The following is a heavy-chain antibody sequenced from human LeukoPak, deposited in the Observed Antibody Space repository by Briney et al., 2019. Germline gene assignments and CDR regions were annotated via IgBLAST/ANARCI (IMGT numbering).Heavy chain of an antibody. CDR2: MYYSGST. D-gene: IGHD3-3*01. J-gene: IGHJ4*02. CDR1: GGSISTSSYY. V-gene: IGHV4-39*01. Sequence: PSETLSLTCTVSGGSISTSSYYWGWIRQPPGKGLEWIGSMYYSGSTYYNPSLKSRVTISVDTSKNQFSLKLSSVTAADTALYYCASNEWSGYYFDYWGQGTPVTVSS. CDR3: ASNEWSGYYFDY.